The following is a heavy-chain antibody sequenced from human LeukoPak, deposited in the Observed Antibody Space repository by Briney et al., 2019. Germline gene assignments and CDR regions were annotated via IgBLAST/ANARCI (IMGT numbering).Heavy chain of an antibody. J-gene: IGHJ5*02. Sequence: SETLSLTCAVYGGSFSGYYWSRIRQPPGKGLEWIGEINHSGSTNYNPSLKSRVTISVDTSKNQFSLKLSSVTAADTAVYYCARGLAHIVVVPAARSLSWFDPWGQGTLVTVSS. CDR1: GGSFSGYY. D-gene: IGHD2-2*01. V-gene: IGHV4-34*01. CDR3: ARGLAHIVVVPAARSLSWFDP. CDR2: INHSGST.